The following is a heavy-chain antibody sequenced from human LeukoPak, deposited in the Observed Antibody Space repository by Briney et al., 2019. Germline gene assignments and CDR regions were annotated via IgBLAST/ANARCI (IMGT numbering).Heavy chain of an antibody. Sequence: ASVKVSCKASGYTFTGYYMHWVRQAPGQGLEWMGWINPNSGGTNYAQKFQGRVTMTRDTSISTAYMELSRLRSDDTAVYYCARQYYYDSSGPPDYWGQGTLVTFSS. J-gene: IGHJ4*02. CDR2: INPNSGGT. D-gene: IGHD3-22*01. V-gene: IGHV1-2*02. CDR3: ARQYYYDSSGPPDY. CDR1: GYTFTGYY.